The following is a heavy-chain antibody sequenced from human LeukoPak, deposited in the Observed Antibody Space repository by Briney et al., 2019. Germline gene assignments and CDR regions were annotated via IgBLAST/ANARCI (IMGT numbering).Heavy chain of an antibody. Sequence: SETLSLTCAVCSGSFSGYYWRWIRQPPGKGVEGIGEINHSGSTKYNPSMKSRVTISVDTSKNQFSLKLNSVTAADTAVYYCARARVGAALFDYWGQGTLVTVSS. V-gene: IGHV4-34*01. CDR1: SGSFSGYY. CDR3: ARARVGAALFDY. J-gene: IGHJ4*02. D-gene: IGHD1-26*01. CDR2: INHSGST.